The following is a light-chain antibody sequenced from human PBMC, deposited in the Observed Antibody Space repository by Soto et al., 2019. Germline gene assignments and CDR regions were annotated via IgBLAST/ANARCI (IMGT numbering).Light chain of an antibody. J-gene: IGKJ4*01. V-gene: IGKV3-11*01. CDR2: DAY. Sequence: EAVLTQSPVTLSLSPGERATLSCRASQSFRGLLAWYKQKPGQAPRLLIYDAYNRATGIPPRFSGSGSGTDFTLTIRSLEPEDSAVDYCQQRSNWLTFGGGTKVDIK. CDR1: QSFRGL. CDR3: QQRSNWLT.